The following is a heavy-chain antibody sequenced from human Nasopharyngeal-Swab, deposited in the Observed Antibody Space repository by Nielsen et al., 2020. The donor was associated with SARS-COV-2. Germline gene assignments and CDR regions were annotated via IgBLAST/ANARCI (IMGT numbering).Heavy chain of an antibody. D-gene: IGHD6-13*01. V-gene: IGHV3-23*01. Sequence: GGSLRLSCAASGFTFSSYAMSWVRQAPGKWLEWVSAISGSGGSTYYADSVKGRFTISRDNSKNTLYLQMNSLRAEDTAVYYCAKELRTRGAYSSSWYDWFDPWGQGTLVTVSS. CDR3: AKELRTRGAYSSSWYDWFDP. CDR2: ISGSGGST. CDR1: GFTFSSYA. J-gene: IGHJ5*02.